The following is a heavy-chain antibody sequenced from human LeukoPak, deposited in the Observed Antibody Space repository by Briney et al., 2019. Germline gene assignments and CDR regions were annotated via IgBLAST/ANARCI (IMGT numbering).Heavy chain of an antibody. Sequence: PGGSLRLSCAASGFTFSSYEMNWVRQAPGKGLEWVSYISSSSSTIYYADSVKGRFTISRDNAKNSLYLQMNSLRAEDTAVYYCARGGLLSRYWGQGTLVTVSS. CDR1: GFTFSSYE. D-gene: IGHD1-26*01. J-gene: IGHJ4*02. V-gene: IGHV3-48*03. CDR3: ARGGLLSRY. CDR2: ISSSSSTI.